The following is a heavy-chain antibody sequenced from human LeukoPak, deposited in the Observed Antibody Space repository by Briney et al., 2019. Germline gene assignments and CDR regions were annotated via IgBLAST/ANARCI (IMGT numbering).Heavy chain of an antibody. CDR1: GYTFTSYG. D-gene: IGHD4-17*01. V-gene: IGHV1-18*01. J-gene: IGHJ5*02. CDR2: ISAYNGNT. CDR3: AREFSDGDQGWFEP. Sequence: GASVKVSCKASGYTFTSYGISWVRQAPGQGLEWVGWISAYNGNTNYAQKLQGRVTMTTDTSTSTAYMELRSLRSDDTAVYYCAREFSDGDQGWFEPWGQGTLVTVSS.